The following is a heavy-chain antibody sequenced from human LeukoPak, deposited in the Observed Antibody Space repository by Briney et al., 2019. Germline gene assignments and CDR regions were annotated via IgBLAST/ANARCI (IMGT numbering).Heavy chain of an antibody. Sequence: GGPRVSPVASLYTFSIYKINSVPPTPQKGRERRSHIYHNGVTKNYPDSVKGGFTSSRDNAENSMYLQMDSLRAEDTADYYCESLSRTPVTSIPLFEDWGQGTLVAVSS. J-gene: IGHJ4*02. CDR2: IYHNGVTK. CDR3: ESLSRTPVTSIPLFED. CDR1: LYTFSIYK. V-gene: IGHV3-48*03. D-gene: IGHD1-1*01.